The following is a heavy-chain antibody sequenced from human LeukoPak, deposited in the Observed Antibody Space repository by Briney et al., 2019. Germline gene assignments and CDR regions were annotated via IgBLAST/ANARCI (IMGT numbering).Heavy chain of an antibody. Sequence: ASVKVSCKASGYTFTSYGITWVRQAPGQGLEWMGWISVSNGHTNYAQNLQGRITMTTDTSTNTAYMELRSLRSDDTAVYYCARSSGDLDYWGQGTLVTVSS. CDR2: ISVSNGHT. V-gene: IGHV1-18*01. CDR1: GYTFTSYG. J-gene: IGHJ4*02. CDR3: ARSSGDLDY. D-gene: IGHD2-8*02.